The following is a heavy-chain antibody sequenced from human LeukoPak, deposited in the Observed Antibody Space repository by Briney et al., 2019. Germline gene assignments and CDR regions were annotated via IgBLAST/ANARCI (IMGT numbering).Heavy chain of an antibody. CDR2: INQDGSQK. J-gene: IGHJ4*02. V-gene: IGHV3-7*05. Sequence: SGGSLRLSCAASGFTFRSFGIHWVRQAPGKGLEWVANINQDGSQKYYVDSVKGRFTISRDNAKNSLYLQMNSLRADDTAVYYCAKTPTTWGQGTLVTVSS. D-gene: IGHD1-14*01. CDR3: AKTPTT. CDR1: GFTFRSFG.